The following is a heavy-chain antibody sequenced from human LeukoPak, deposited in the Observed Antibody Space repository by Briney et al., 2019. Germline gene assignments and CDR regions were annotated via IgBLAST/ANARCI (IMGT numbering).Heavy chain of an antibody. Sequence: ASVNVSCKTSVYTFTTYGVSWVRQAPGQGLEWMGWVSGYTGNTNYAERFQGRVTMTTDTSTSTVYMELTSLRSDDTAVYYCARGEVSASLYYFDFWGQGTLVTVS. D-gene: IGHD2-2*01. CDR1: VYTFTTYG. J-gene: IGHJ4*02. CDR2: VSGYTGNT. V-gene: IGHV1-18*01. CDR3: ARGEVSASLYYFDF.